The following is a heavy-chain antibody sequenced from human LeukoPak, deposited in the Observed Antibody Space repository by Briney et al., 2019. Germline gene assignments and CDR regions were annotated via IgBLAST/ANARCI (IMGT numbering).Heavy chain of an antibody. D-gene: IGHD3-9*01. J-gene: IGHJ4*02. CDR1: GFTFSDHY. CDR2: ISSSSAYT. V-gene: IGHV3-11*03. Sequence: NPGGSLRLSCAASGFTFSDHYMSWVRQAPGKGLEWVSYISSSSAYTDYADSVKGRFTISRDNAKNSLYLQMNSLRAEDTAVYYCARWARLGLRYFDWLPHFDYWGQGTLVTASS. CDR3: ARWARLGLRYFDWLPHFDY.